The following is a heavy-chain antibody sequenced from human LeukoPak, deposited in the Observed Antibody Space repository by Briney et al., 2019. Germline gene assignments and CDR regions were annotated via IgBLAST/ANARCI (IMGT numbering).Heavy chain of an antibody. CDR3: ARGGGLSWFDP. CDR2: IYYSGST. CDR1: GGSISSGGYY. J-gene: IGHJ5*02. V-gene: IGHV4-31*03. Sequence: SETLSLTCTFSGGSISSGGYYWIWIRQHPGKGLEWIGYIYYSGSTYYNPSLKSRVTISVDTSKNQFSLKLSSVTAADAAVYYWARGGGLSWFDPWGQGTLVTVSS. D-gene: IGHD3-10*01.